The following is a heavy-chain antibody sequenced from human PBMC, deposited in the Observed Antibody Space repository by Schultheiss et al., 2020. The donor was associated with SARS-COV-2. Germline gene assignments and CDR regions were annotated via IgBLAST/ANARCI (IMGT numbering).Heavy chain of an antibody. CDR1: GGSFSGYY. J-gene: IGHJ6*02. Sequence: TLSLTCTVYGGSFSGYYWSWIRQPPGKGLEWLALIDWDDDKYYSTSLKTRLTISKDTSKNQVVLTMTNMDPVDTATYYCARYYYGMDVWGQGTTVTVSS. CDR2: IDWDDDK. CDR3: ARYYYGMDV. V-gene: IGHV2-70*01.